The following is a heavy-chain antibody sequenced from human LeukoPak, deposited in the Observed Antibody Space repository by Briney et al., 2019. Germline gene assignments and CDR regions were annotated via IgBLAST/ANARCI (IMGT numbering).Heavy chain of an antibody. D-gene: IGHD3-10*01. CDR3: STVLYGSGSYRDFQH. V-gene: IGHV3-23*01. Sequence: GGTLRLSCAASGFSFSSYGMTWVRQAPGKGLEWVSILSNSGYITYYADSVKGRFTISRDNSKNTLYLQMNSLKTEDTAVYYCSTVLYGSGSYRDFQHWGQGTLVTVSS. CDR2: LSNSGYIT. CDR1: GFSFSSYG. J-gene: IGHJ1*01.